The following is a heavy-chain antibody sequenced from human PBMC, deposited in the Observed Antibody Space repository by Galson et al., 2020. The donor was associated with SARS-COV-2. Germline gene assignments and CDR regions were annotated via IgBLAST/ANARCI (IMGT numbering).Heavy chain of an antibody. CDR2: IYYSGSA. J-gene: IGHJ3*02. CDR3: ARDSGYMVGATSAFDI. V-gene: IGHV4-31*03. D-gene: IGHD3-22*01. Sequence: SQTISLTCTVSGGSISSNAYSWTWLRQHPGKGPEWIGYIYYSGSAYYSPSLKSRVTISVDTSKNQFSLKLTAVTAADTAVYYCARDSGYMVGATSAFDIWGQGTRFTVSS. CDR1: GGSISSNAYS.